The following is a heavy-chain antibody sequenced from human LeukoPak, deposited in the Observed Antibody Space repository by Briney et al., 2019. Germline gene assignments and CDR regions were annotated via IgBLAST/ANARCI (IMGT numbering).Heavy chain of an antibody. Sequence: GGSLRLSCTASGFTFGDYAMSWFRQAPGKGLEWVGFIRSKAYGGTTEYAASVKGRFTISRDDSKKTLYLQMNSLKTEDTAVYYCTTGFVTTRYWGQGTLVTVPS. CDR1: GFTFGDYA. V-gene: IGHV3-49*03. J-gene: IGHJ4*02. CDR2: IRSKAYGGTT. D-gene: IGHD3-22*01. CDR3: TTGFVTTRY.